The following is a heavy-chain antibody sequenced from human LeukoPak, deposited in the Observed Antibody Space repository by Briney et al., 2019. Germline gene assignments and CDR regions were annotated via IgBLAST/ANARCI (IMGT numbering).Heavy chain of an antibody. Sequence: ASVKVSCKVPGYIFTKYDVAWVRQATGQGLQYMGWMNHKSGNTGYAQKFQGRVTMTRDTSTYTAYMELRGLTSEDTAMYYCATIMGGGSPNKNTLEPWGQGTLVTVSS. J-gene: IGHJ5*02. CDR3: ATIMGGGSPNKNTLEP. V-gene: IGHV1-8*01. CDR1: GYIFTKYD. CDR2: MNHKSGNT. D-gene: IGHD2-15*01.